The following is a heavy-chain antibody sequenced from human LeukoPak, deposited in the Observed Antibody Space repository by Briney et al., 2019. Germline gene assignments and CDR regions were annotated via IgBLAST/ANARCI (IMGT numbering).Heavy chain of an antibody. V-gene: IGHV4-59*08. CDR1: GGPISSYY. D-gene: IGHD3-22*01. CDR2: IYYSGST. J-gene: IGHJ6*02. CDR3: ASGRDYYDSSGYYYYYYGMDV. Sequence: SETLSLTCTVSGGPISSYYWSWIRQPPGKGLEWIANIYYSGSTNYNPSLKSRVTISVDTSKNQFSLKLSSVTAADTAVYYCASGRDYYDSSGYYYYYYGMDVWGQGTTVTVSS.